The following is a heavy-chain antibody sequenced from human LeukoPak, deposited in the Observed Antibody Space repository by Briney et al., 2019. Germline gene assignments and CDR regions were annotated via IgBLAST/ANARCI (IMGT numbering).Heavy chain of an antibody. V-gene: IGHV4-59*12. CDR3: AREANSYYFDY. Sequence: SETLSLTCSVSGGSISSYYWSWIRQPPGKGLEWIGYIYYSGSTNYNPSLKSRVTISVDTSKNQFSLKLSSVTAADTAVYYCAREANSYYFDYWGQGTLVTVSS. CDR1: GGSISSYY. CDR2: IYYSGST. J-gene: IGHJ4*02.